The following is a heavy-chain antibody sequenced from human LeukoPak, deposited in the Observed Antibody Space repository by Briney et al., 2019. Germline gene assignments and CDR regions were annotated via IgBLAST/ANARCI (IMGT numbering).Heavy chain of an antibody. Sequence: PSETLSLTCAVSGGSISSGGYSWSWIRQPPGKGLEWIGEINHSGSTNYNPSLKSRVTISVDTSKNQFSLKLSSVTAVDTAVYYCARAYVLYSSSAFQHWGQGTLVTVSS. CDR2: INHSGST. CDR1: GGSISSGGYS. D-gene: IGHD6-13*01. J-gene: IGHJ1*01. CDR3: ARAYVLYSSSAFQH. V-gene: IGHV4-34*01.